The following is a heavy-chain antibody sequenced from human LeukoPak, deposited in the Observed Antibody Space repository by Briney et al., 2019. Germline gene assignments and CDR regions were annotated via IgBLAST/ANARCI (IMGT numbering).Heavy chain of an antibody. CDR1: GGSISSGGYS. Sequence: SQTLSLTCAVSGGSISSGGYSWSWIRQPPGKGLEWIGYIYHSGSTYYNPSLKSRVTISVDRSKNQFSLKLSSVTAADTAVYYCAIVSREDAFCIWGQGTMVTVSS. D-gene: IGHD1-26*01. V-gene: IGHV4-30-2*01. CDR2: IYHSGST. J-gene: IGHJ3*02. CDR3: AIVSREDAFCI.